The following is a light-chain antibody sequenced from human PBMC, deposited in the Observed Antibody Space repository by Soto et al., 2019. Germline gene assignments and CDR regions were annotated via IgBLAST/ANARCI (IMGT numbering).Light chain of an antibody. CDR1: QSISIW. CDR3: QHYNDYSWT. J-gene: IGKJ1*01. V-gene: IGKV1-5*03. CDR2: GTS. Sequence: DIHMTQSPSTLSASVGDRVTITCRASQSISIWLAWYQQKPGRAPNLLIYGTSSLESGVPSRFSGSGSGTEFTLTISSLQPDDFATYYCQHYNDYSWTFGQGTRWKSN.